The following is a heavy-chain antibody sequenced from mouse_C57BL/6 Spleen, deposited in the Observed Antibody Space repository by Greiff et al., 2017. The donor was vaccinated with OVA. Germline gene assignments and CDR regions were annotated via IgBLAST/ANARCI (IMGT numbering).Heavy chain of an antibody. CDR3: ARHYDYDGTSWFAY. CDR2: ISNGGGST. Sequence: EVKLVESGGGLVQPGGSLKLSCAASGFTFSDYYMYWVRQTPEKRLEWVAYISNGGGSTYYPDTVKGRFTISRDNAKNTLYLQMSRLKSEDTAMYYCARHYDYDGTSWFAYWGQGTLVTVSA. J-gene: IGHJ3*01. V-gene: IGHV5-12*01. D-gene: IGHD2-4*01. CDR1: GFTFSDYY.